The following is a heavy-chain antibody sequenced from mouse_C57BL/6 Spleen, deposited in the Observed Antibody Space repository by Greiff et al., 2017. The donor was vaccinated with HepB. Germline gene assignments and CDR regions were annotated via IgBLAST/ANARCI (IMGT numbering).Heavy chain of an antibody. Sequence: QVQLQQSGAELVRPGTSVKMSCKASGYTFTNYWIGWAKQRPGHGLEWIGDIYPGGGYTNYNEKFKGKATLTADKSSSTAYMQFSSLTSEDSAIYYCARGGLRRELYYAMDYWGQGTSVTVSS. CDR1: GYTFTNYW. V-gene: IGHV1-63*01. CDR2: IYPGGGYT. D-gene: IGHD2-2*01. CDR3: ARGGLRRELYYAMDY. J-gene: IGHJ4*01.